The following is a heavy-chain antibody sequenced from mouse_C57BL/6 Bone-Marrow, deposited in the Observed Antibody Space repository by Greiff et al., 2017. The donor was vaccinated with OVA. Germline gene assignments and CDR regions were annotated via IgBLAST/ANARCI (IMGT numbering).Heavy chain of an antibody. CDR1: GYTFTSYT. Sequence: VQLQQSGAELARPGASVKMSCKASGYTFTSYTIHWVKQRPGQGLEWIGYIDPTHDYTNYNQKFKGTTTLTTDKSSSTAYMQLSSLTSEDSAFYYCTRGYYFDFWGKGTTLTVSS. J-gene: IGHJ2*01. CDR2: IDPTHDYT. CDR3: TRGYYFDF. V-gene: IGHV1-4*01.